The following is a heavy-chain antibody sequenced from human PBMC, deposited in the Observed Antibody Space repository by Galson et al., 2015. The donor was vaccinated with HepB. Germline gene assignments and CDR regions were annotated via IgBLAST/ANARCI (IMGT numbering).Heavy chain of an antibody. J-gene: IGHJ6*02. V-gene: IGHV5-51*01. CDR3: ARVGAYCAGDCYSDYYYGMDV. CDR1: GYSFGNSW. CDR2: IYPGDSDT. D-gene: IGHD2-21*02. Sequence: QSGAEVKKPGESLKISCKGSGYSFGNSWIGWVRQMPGKGLEWMGIIYPGDSDTRYSPSFQGQITFSVDKSISAAYLQWSSLKASDTATYYCARVGAYCAGDCYSDYYYGMDVWGQGTTVTVSS.